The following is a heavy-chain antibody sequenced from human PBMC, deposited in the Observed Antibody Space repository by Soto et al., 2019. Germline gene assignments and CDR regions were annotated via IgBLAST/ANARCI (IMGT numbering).Heavy chain of an antibody. CDR1: GYSFTSYW. V-gene: IGHV5-51*01. CDR3: ALVVVPAAMGYYYYGMDV. D-gene: IGHD2-2*01. J-gene: IGHJ6*02. Sequence: PGESLKISCKGSGYSFTSYWIGWVRQMPGKGLGWMGIIYPGDSDTRYSPSFQGQVTISADKSISTAYLQWSSPKASDTAMYYCALVVVPAAMGYYYYGMDVWGQGTTVTVSS. CDR2: IYPGDSDT.